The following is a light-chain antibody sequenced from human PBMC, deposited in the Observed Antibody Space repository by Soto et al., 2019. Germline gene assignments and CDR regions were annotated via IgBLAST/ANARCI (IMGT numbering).Light chain of an antibody. CDR3: QQYDRLPLT. Sequence: DIQMTQSPSSLSASVGDRVTITCQPSQDIGNYLNWYQVKPGKAPKLLIYDASSLEPGVPLRFSGSSSKTDFTFTISSLQFEDVATYYCQQYDRLPLTFAGGTKLEIK. CDR2: DAS. V-gene: IGKV1-33*01. CDR1: QDIGNY. J-gene: IGKJ4*01.